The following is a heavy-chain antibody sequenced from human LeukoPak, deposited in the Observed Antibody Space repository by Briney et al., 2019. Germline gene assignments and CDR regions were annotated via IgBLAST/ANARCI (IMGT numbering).Heavy chain of an antibody. CDR1: GFTFSSYW. Sequence: GGSLRLSCAASGFTFSSYWMSWVRQAPGKGLEWVANIKQDGSEKYYVDSVKGRFTISRDNAKNSLYLQMNSLRAEDTAVYYCARGGGFSGYYYVQDGAFDIWGQGTMVTVSS. D-gene: IGHD3-22*01. CDR2: IKQDGSEK. CDR3: ARGGGFSGYYYVQDGAFDI. J-gene: IGHJ3*02. V-gene: IGHV3-7*01.